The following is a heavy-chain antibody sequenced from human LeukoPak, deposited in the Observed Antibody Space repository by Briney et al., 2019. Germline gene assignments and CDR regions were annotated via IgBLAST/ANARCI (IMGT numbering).Heavy chain of an antibody. CDR1: GFTFSSYG. Sequence: GSLRLSCAASGFTFSSYGMQWVRQAPGKGLEWVALIWYDGSNKYYVDSVKGRFTISRDSSKKTMYLQMNSLRAEDTAVYYCARLNYDFWSGVWEGYYMDVWGKGTTVTVSS. CDR3: ARLNYDFWSGVWEGYYMDV. CDR2: IWYDGSNK. D-gene: IGHD3-3*01. V-gene: IGHV3-33*01. J-gene: IGHJ6*03.